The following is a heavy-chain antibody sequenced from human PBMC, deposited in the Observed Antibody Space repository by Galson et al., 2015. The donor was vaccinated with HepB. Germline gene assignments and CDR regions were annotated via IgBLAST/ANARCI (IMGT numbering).Heavy chain of an antibody. J-gene: IGHJ4*02. CDR2: ISGSGGST. Sequence: SLRLSCAASGFTFSSYAMSWVRQAPGKGLEWVSAISGSGGSTYYADSVKGRFTISRDNSKNTLYLQMNSLRAEDTAVYYCARMFQWLVQQDAFDYWGQGTLVTVSS. CDR3: ARMFQWLVQQDAFDY. CDR1: GFTFSSYA. D-gene: IGHD6-19*01. V-gene: IGHV3-23*01.